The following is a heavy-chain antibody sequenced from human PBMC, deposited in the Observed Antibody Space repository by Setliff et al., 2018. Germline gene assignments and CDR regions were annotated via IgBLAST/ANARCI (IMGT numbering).Heavy chain of an antibody. J-gene: IGHJ2*01. CDR2: KSNRGDT. CDR3: ARAVDSSGYFPYWYFDL. Sequence: PSETLSLTCTLSGGSIGSSFWNWIRQSPGKGLEWIGYKSNRGDTNSNPSLRSRLTMSVDTSKSQFSLNLTSVTAADTAVYFCARAVDSSGYFPYWYFDLWGRGALVTVSS. D-gene: IGHD3-22*01. CDR1: GGSIGSSF. V-gene: IGHV4-59*01.